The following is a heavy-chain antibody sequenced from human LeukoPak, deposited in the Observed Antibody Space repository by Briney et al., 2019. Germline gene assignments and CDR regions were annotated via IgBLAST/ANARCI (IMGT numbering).Heavy chain of an antibody. Sequence: GGSLRLSCAASGFSFSDYYMTWIRQAPGKGLQWVSSNSSDGGAMYYADSVKGRFTISRDNARNSLYLQMNSLRAEDTAVYYCARVSPAALFDLEYFQHWGQGTLVTVSS. CDR1: GFSFSDYY. V-gene: IGHV3-11*04. D-gene: IGHD2-2*01. CDR2: NSSDGGAM. CDR3: ARVSPAALFDLEYFQH. J-gene: IGHJ1*01.